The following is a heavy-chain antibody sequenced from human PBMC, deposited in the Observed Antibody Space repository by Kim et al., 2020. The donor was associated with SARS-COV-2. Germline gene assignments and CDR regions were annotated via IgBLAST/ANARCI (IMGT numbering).Heavy chain of an antibody. CDR3: ARVPDIVVGGGFDL. J-gene: IGHJ2*01. CDR1: GGTFSSYA. D-gene: IGHD2-15*01. Sequence: SVKVSCKASGGTFSSYAISWVRQAPGQGLEWMGGIIPIFGTANYAQKFQGRVTITADESTSTAYMELSSLRSEDTAVYYCARVPDIVVGGGFDLWGRGTLVTVSS. V-gene: IGHV1-69*13. CDR2: IIPIFGTA.